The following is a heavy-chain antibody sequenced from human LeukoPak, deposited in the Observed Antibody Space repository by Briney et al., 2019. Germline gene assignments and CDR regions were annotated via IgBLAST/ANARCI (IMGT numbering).Heavy chain of an antibody. J-gene: IGHJ4*02. Sequence: GGSLRLSCAASGFSFSDYEMNWVRQSPAKGLEWVSNISPNGGTKYYAGSVKGRFTISRDNAKNSLYLQMNSLRAEDTGVYFCSELAVASADSWGQGTLVTASS. D-gene: IGHD6-19*01. V-gene: IGHV3-48*03. CDR1: GFSFSDYE. CDR2: ISPNGGTK. CDR3: SELAVASADS.